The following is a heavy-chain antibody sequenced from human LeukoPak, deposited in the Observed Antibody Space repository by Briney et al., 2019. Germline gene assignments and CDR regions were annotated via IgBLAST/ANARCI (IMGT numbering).Heavy chain of an antibody. Sequence: GGSLRLSCAASGFTFSIYGMHWVRQAPGKGLEWVAFIGYDGSNTFYADSVKGRITISRDNSKNTLYLQMNSLRAEDTSVYYCAKDAVAACSNGVCYTFYYYHMDVWGKGTTVTVSS. D-gene: IGHD2-8*01. CDR3: AKDAVAACSNGVCYTFYYYHMDV. CDR2: IGYDGSNT. J-gene: IGHJ6*03. CDR1: GFTFSIYG. V-gene: IGHV3-30*02.